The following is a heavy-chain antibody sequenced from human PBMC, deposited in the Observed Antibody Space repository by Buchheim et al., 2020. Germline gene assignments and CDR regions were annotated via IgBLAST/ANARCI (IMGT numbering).Heavy chain of an antibody. CDR2: IYPADSDT. Sequence: EVQLVQSGAEVKKPGESLKISCKGSGYSFTNYWIGWVRQMPGYGLEWMGIIYPADSDTRYSPFFQGQVTISVDKSITTAHLQWSSLKASDTAMYYCSRWRHSTGNFDYWGQGTL. V-gene: IGHV5-51*03. J-gene: IGHJ4*02. CDR3: SRWRHSTGNFDY. CDR1: GYSFTNYW.